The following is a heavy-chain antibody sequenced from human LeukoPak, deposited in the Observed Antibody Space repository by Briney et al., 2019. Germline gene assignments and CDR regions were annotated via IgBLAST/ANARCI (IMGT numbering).Heavy chain of an antibody. Sequence: PGGSLRLSCAASGFTFDDYAMHWVRQAPGKGLEWVSGISWNSGSTGYADSVKGRFTISRDNAKNSLYLQMNSLRAEDTAVYYCARVYYGSGSLHYYYYYMDVWGKGTTVAISS. J-gene: IGHJ6*03. CDR2: ISWNSGST. CDR1: GFTFDDYA. D-gene: IGHD3-10*01. V-gene: IGHV3-9*01. CDR3: ARVYYGSGSLHYYYYYMDV.